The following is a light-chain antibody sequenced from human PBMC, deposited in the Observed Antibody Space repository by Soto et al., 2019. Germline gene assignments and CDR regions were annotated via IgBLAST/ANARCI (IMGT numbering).Light chain of an antibody. J-gene: IGKJ2*01. CDR2: GAT. CDR3: QQYGTSLYT. Sequence: EIALTQSAGTLSLSPGDRASLSCRASQSVSSSYLAWYQQRPGQAPRLLIHGATSRATGIPDRFSGSGSGTEFPLTISRLEPEDFAVYYCQQYGTSLYTFGQGTKLEIK. V-gene: IGKV3-20*01. CDR1: QSVSSSY.